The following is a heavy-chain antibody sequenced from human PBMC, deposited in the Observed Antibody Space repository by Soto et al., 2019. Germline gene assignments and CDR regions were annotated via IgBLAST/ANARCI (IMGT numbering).Heavy chain of an antibody. CDR1: GFAFQTYT. CDR2: ITISGNYI. Sequence: EGQLVESGGGLVKPGGSLRLSCAASGFAFQTYTMEWLRQPPGKGLEWVSSITISGNYIYYADSVMGRFTISRDNGRNSVYLQINSLRAEYTAVYYCAKVGVVRTNCRWLDLWGQETLVTVPS. CDR3: AKVGVVRTNCRWLDL. J-gene: IGHJ5*02. D-gene: IGHD2-2*01. V-gene: IGHV3-21*01.